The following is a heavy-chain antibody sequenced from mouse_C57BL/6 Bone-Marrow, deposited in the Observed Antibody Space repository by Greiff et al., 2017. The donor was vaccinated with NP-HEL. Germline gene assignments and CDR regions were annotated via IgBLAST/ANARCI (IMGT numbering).Heavy chain of an antibody. CDR2: IHPNSGST. D-gene: IGHD1-2*01. CDR1: GYPFPSYW. V-gene: IGHV1-64*01. J-gene: IGHJ4*01. CDR3: ARRGYGYFTYAMYY. Sequence: QVQLQQPGAELVKPGASVKLSCKASGYPFPSYWMHWVKQRPGQGLEWIGIIHPNSGSTNYNEKFKSKAKLTVDKSSSTAYMQLSSLTSEDSAVSYCARRGYGYFTYAMYYWGQGTAVTVTA.